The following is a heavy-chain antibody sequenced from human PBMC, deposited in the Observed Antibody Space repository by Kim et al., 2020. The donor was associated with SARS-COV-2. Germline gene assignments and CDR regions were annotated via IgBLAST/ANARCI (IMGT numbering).Heavy chain of an antibody. Sequence: SVKVSCKASGGTFSSYAISWVRQAPGQGLEWMGRIIPILGIANYAQKFQGRVTITADKSTSTAYMELSSLRSEDTAVYYCARDELPDLRSSWYVYWGQGTLVTVSS. V-gene: IGHV1-69*04. J-gene: IGHJ4*02. CDR1: GGTFSSYA. CDR2: IIPILGIA. D-gene: IGHD6-13*01. CDR3: ARDELPDLRSSWYVY.